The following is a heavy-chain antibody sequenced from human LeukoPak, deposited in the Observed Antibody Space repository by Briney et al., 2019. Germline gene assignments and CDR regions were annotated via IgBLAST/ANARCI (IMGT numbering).Heavy chain of an antibody. CDR2: IYPSDSDT. D-gene: IGHD6-19*01. J-gene: IGHJ4*02. V-gene: IGHV5-51*01. CDR3: ARHKAGNGWDLDY. Sequence: GESLKISCKGSGYTFTSYWIGWVRQLPGKGLESMGFIYPSDSDTRYSPSFEGQVTISADKSISTAYLQWNSLKASDTAMYYCARHKAGNGWDLDYWGQGTLVTVSS. CDR1: GYTFTSYW.